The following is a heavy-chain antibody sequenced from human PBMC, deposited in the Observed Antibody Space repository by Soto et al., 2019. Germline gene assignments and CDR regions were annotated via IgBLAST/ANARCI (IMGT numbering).Heavy chain of an antibody. Sequence: QVQPGHSGPGVKKPGTPVKVSRKASGVTVHRFAVTWVRQAPGQGFQWLGGITPLFETTNHAQNFQGRATITADESTTTSYLELRGLASEDTAVYYCASGYGGYFDDWGQGTLVTVSS. J-gene: IGHJ4*02. CDR3: ASGYGGYFDD. CDR1: GVTVHRFA. V-gene: IGHV1-69*01. CDR2: ITPLFETT. D-gene: IGHD5-12*01.